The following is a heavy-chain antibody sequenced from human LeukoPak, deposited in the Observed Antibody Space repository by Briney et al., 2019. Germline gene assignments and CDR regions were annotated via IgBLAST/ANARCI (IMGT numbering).Heavy chain of an antibody. J-gene: IGHJ4*02. Sequence: SETLSLTCAVSGGSISGGKDFWGWIRQSPGKGLEWIGSIYYTGSTYYNPSLKSRVTISVDTSKSEFSLMVPSVIAAETAMYYCARRGITYSTSFFDSWGQGTLVTVAS. V-gene: IGHV4-39*01. CDR1: GGSISGGKDF. D-gene: IGHD6-13*01. CDR2: IYYTGST. CDR3: ARRGITYSTSFFDS.